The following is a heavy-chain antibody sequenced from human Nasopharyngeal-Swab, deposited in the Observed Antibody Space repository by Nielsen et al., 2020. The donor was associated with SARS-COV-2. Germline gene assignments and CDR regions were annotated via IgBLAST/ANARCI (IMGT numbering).Heavy chain of an antibody. V-gene: IGHV4-61*01. J-gene: IGHJ6*02. CDR1: GGSVNSGSYY. CDR3: ARSGQVTMVWGADTSGMDV. Sequence: SETLSLTCTVSGGSVNSGSYYWSWIRQPPGKGLEWIGYIYYTGSTNYNPSLKSRVTISVDTSKNQFALKLRSVTAADSAVYYCARSGQVTMVWGADTSGMDVWGQGTTVTVSS. D-gene: IGHD3-10*01. CDR2: IYYTGST.